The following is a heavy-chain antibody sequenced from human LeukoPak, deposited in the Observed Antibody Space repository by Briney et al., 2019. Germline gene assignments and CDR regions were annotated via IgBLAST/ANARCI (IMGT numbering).Heavy chain of an antibody. CDR1: GFTFSSYE. CDR3: ARVMEYYYYYMDV. CDR2: ISHSVSTI. Sequence: GGSLRLSCAASGFTFSSYEMNWVRQAPGKGLEWVSYISHSVSTIYYADSVKGRFTISRDNAKNSLYLQMNSLRAEDTAVYYCARVMEYYYYYMDVWGKGTTVTISS. V-gene: IGHV3-48*03. D-gene: IGHD3-10*01. J-gene: IGHJ6*03.